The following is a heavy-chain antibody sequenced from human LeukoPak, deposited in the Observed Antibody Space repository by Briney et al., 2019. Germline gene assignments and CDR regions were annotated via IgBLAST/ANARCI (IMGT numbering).Heavy chain of an antibody. V-gene: IGHV5-10-1*01. CDR2: IDPSDSYT. Sequence: GESLKISCKGSGYSFTSYWISWVRQMPGEGLEWMGRIDPSDSYTNYSPSFQGHVTISADKSISTAYLQWSSLKASDAAMYFCVRTSGLATITTYFDSWGQGTLVTVSS. CDR1: GYSFTSYW. CDR3: VRTSGLATITTYFDS. D-gene: IGHD4-11*01. J-gene: IGHJ4*02.